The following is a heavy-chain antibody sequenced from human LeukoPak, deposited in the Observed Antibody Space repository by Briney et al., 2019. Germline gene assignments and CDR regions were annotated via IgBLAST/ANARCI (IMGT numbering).Heavy chain of an antibody. CDR1: EFTFCSYN. CDR2: ISSSSSYI. J-gene: IGHJ4*02. Sequence: PGGSLRLSCAVSEFTFCSYNFNWVRQAPGKGLEWVSSISSSSSYIYYADSVKGRFTISRDNAKNSLYLQMNSLRAEDTAVYFCARQKYTSSPPGGDYWGQGTLVTVSS. D-gene: IGHD6-6*01. V-gene: IGHV3-21*01. CDR3: ARQKYTSSPPGGDY.